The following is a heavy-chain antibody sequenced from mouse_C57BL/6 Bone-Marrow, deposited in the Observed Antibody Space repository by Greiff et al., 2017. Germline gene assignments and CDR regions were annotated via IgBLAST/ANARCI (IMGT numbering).Heavy chain of an antibody. V-gene: IGHV1-4*01. D-gene: IGHD5-1*01. CDR3: ARGEYYDAMDY. Sequence: VQLQESGAELARPGASVKMSCKASGYTFTSYTMHWVKQRPGQGLEWIGYINPSSGYTKYNQKFKDKATLTADKSSSTAYMQLSSLTSEDSAVYYCARGEYYDAMDYWGQGTSVTVSS. J-gene: IGHJ4*01. CDR1: GYTFTSYT. CDR2: INPSSGYT.